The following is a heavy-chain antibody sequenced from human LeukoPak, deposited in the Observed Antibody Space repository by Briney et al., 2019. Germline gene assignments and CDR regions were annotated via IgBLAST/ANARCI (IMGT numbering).Heavy chain of an antibody. CDR3: ARGPLPPSSSYLLYFDY. CDR1: GGSISSSSYY. D-gene: IGHD6-6*01. CDR2: IYYSGST. J-gene: IGHJ4*02. V-gene: IGHV4-39*07. Sequence: PSETLSLTCTVSGGSISSSSYYWGWIRQPPGKGLEWIGSIYYSGSTYYNPSLKSRVTISVDTSKNQFSLKLSSVTAADTAVYYCARGPLPPSSSYLLYFDYWGQGTLVTVSS.